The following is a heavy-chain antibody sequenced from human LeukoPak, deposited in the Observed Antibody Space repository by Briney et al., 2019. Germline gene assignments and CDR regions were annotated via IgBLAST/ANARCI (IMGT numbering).Heavy chain of an antibody. D-gene: IGHD3-10*01. CDR1: GGSVSGDS. CDR2: IYYTGDI. V-gene: IGHV4-59*02. Sequence: SETLSLTCTVSGGSVSGDSWTWIRQPAGKGLEWIGYIYYTGDINYNPSLKSRVAISVDTSRNQFSLKLTSVTAADTAVYYCARSGRWGSGRNWFDPWGQGTLVTVSS. J-gene: IGHJ5*02. CDR3: ARSGRWGSGRNWFDP.